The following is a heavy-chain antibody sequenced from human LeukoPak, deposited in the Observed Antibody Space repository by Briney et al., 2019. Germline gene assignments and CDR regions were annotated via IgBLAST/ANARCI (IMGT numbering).Heavy chain of an antibody. D-gene: IGHD1-26*01. J-gene: IGHJ6*03. CDR3: ARKGELLHWGYYYYYMDV. CDR1: GYTFTGYY. V-gene: IGHV1-2*02. Sequence: ASVKVSCKASGYTFTGYYMHWVRQAPGQGLEWMGWINPNSGGTNYAQKFQGRVTMTRDTSISTAYMELSRLRSGDTAVYYCARKGELLHWGYYYYYMDVWGKGTTVTVSS. CDR2: INPNSGGT.